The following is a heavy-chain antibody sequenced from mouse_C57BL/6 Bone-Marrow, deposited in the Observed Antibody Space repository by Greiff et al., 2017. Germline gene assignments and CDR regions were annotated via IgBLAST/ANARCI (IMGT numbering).Heavy chain of an antibody. V-gene: IGHV1-42*01. CDR3: ASCNYGFAY. J-gene: IGHJ3*01. CDR2: INPRTGGT. CDR1: GYSFTGYY. D-gene: IGHD2-1*01. Sequence: EVQLQQSGPELVKPGASVKISCKASGYSFTGYYMNWVKQSPEKSLEWIGEINPRTGGTTYNQKFKAKATLTVDKSSSTAYMQLKSLTSEDSAVYYCASCNYGFAYWGQGTLVTVSA.